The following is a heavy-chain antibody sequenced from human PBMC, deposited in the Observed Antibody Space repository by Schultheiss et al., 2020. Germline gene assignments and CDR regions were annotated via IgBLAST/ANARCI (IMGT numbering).Heavy chain of an antibody. CDR2: ISYDGSNK. J-gene: IGHJ4*02. CDR1: GFTFSSYA. CDR3: ATHYYGSGSYYKSWEFDY. D-gene: IGHD3-10*01. V-gene: IGHV3-30-3*01. Sequence: GGSLRLSCAASGFTFSSYAMHWVRQAPGKGLEWVAVISYDGSNKYYADSVKGRFTISRDNSKNTLYLQMENLRAEDTAIYYCATHYYGSGSYYKSWEFDYWGQGTRVTVYS.